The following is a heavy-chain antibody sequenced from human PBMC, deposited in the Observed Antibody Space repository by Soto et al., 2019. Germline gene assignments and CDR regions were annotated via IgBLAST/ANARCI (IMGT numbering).Heavy chain of an antibody. CDR3: ARDRGYYDSSGYLKAFDI. J-gene: IGHJ3*02. D-gene: IGHD3-22*01. Sequence: PSETLSLTCTVSGGSVSSGSYYWSWIRQPPGKGLEWIGYIYYGGSTNYNSSLKSRVTISVDTSKNQFSLKLTSVTAADTAVYYCARDRGYYDSSGYLKAFDIWGQGTMVTVSS. CDR1: GGSVSSGSYY. V-gene: IGHV4-61*01. CDR2: IYYGGST.